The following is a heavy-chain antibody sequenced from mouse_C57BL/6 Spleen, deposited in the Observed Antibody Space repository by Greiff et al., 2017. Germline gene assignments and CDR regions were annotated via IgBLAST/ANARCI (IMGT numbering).Heavy chain of an antibody. CDR3: ARRITTVVATNFDV. J-gene: IGHJ1*03. CDR2: IYPSDSET. V-gene: IGHV1-61*01. CDR1: GYTFTSYW. Sequence: VQLQQPGAELVRPGSSVKLSCKASGYTFTSYWMDWVKQRPGQGLEWIGNIYPSDSETHYNQKFKDKATLTVDKSSSTAYMQLSSLTSEDSAVYYCARRITTVVATNFDVWGTGTTVTVSS. D-gene: IGHD1-1*01.